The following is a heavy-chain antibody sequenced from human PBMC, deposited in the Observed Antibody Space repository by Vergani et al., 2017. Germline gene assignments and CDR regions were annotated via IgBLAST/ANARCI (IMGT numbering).Heavy chain of an antibody. J-gene: IGHJ2*01. V-gene: IGHV1-69*09. CDR1: GYTFTSYY. CDR2: IIPILGIA. CDR3: ARTPPYYYDSSGYLGWYFDL. D-gene: IGHD3-22*01. Sequence: QVQLVQSGAAVKKPGASVKVSCKASGYTFTSYYMHWVRQAPGQGLEWMGRIIPILGIANYAQKFQGRVTITADKSTSTAYMELSSLRSEDTAVYYCARTPPYYYDSSGYLGWYFDLWGRGTLVTVSS.